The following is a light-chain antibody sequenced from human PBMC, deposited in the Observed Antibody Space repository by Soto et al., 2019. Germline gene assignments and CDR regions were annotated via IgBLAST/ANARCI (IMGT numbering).Light chain of an antibody. CDR2: EVN. Sequence: QSALTQPPSASGSPGQSVTISCTGTSSDVGAYNYVSWYQQYPGKAPKLMIYEVNKRPSGVPDRFSGSKSGKTASLTVSGLQPEXEAXYHCTSYAGSNIWVFGGGTKLTVL. J-gene: IGLJ3*02. CDR3: TSYAGSNIWV. V-gene: IGLV2-8*01. CDR1: SSDVGAYNY.